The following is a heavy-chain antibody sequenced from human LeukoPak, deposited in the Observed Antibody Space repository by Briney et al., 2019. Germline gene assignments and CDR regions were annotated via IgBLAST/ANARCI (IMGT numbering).Heavy chain of an antibody. CDR2: IASDGRDK. J-gene: IGHJ4*02. D-gene: IGHD6-13*01. Sequence: GGSLRLSCAASGFIFNTYGMHWVRQAPAKGREGVAVIASDGRDKKYADSVKGRFTITRDNSKNTLYLQMNSLRAEDTAVYYCAKDGARGAAKYYFDYWGQGTLVTVSS. CDR1: GFIFNTYG. V-gene: IGHV3-30*18. CDR3: AKDGARGAAKYYFDY.